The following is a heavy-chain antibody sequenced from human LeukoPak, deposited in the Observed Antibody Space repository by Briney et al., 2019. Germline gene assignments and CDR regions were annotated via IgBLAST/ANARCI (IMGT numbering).Heavy chain of an antibody. CDR3: ARDFSPHLIVVVSDAFDI. Sequence: GASVKVSCKASGYTLTSYGISWVRQAPGQGLEWMGWISAYNGNTNYAQKLQGRVTMTTDTSTSTAYMELRSLRSDDTAVYYCARDFSPHLIVVVSDAFDIWGQGTMVTVSS. CDR1: GYTLTSYG. J-gene: IGHJ3*02. D-gene: IGHD3-22*01. V-gene: IGHV1-18*01. CDR2: ISAYNGNT.